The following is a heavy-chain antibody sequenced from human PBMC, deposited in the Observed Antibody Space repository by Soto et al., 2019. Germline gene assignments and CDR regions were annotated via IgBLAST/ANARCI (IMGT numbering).Heavy chain of an antibody. J-gene: IGHJ6*03. Sequence: GGSLRLSCAASGFTFSSYAMSWVRQAPGKGLEWVSAISGSGGSTYYADSVKGRFTISRDNSKNTLYLQMNSLRAEDTAVYYCAKGNTITYYGSGSYYNDKRGLSYYYYYMDVWGKGTTVTVSS. CDR2: ISGSGGST. D-gene: IGHD3-10*01. CDR3: AKGNTITYYGSGSYYNDKRGLSYYYYYMDV. CDR1: GFTFSSYA. V-gene: IGHV3-23*01.